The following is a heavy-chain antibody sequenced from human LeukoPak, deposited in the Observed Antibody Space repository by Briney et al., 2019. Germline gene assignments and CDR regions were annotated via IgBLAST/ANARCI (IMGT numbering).Heavy chain of an antibody. CDR1: GFTFDNFA. CDR3: AKDRAYYHLRDGYYRNWFDP. Sequence: GGSLRLSCAASGFTFDNFAMTWVRQAPGKGLEWVSGISGSGGSTYYIDSVKGRFIISRDNSKNTLYLQMNSVSAEDTAVYYCAKDRAYYHLRDGYYRNWFDPWGQGTLVIVSS. CDR2: ISGSGGST. D-gene: IGHD3-3*02. J-gene: IGHJ5*02. V-gene: IGHV3-23*01.